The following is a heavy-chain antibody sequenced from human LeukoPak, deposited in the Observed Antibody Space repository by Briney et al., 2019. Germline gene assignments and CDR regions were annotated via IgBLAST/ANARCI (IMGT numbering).Heavy chain of an antibody. CDR3: SRAGIWFDP. CDR2: IYSSGNT. J-gene: IGHJ5*02. Sequence: SETLSLTCTVSGGSISSSSCYWGWIRQHPGKGLEWIGYIYSSGNTYYNPSLKSRVTISVDTSKNHFSLRLSSVTAADTAMYYCSRAGIWFDPWGQGTLVTVSS. V-gene: IGHV4-31*03. CDR1: GGSISSSSCY. D-gene: IGHD1-26*01.